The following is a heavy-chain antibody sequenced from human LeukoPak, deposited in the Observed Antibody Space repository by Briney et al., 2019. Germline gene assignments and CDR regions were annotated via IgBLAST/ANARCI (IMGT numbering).Heavy chain of an antibody. CDR2: INHSGST. V-gene: IGHV4-34*01. D-gene: IGHD3-10*01. CDR1: GGSFSGYY. J-gene: IGHJ4*02. Sequence: KSSETLSLTCAVYGGSFSGYYWSWIRQPPGKGLEWIGEINHSGSTNYNPSLKSRVTISVDTSKNQFSLKLSSVTAADTAVYYCARHYSDMVRGRRFDYWGQGTLVTVSS. CDR3: ARHYSDMVRGRRFDY.